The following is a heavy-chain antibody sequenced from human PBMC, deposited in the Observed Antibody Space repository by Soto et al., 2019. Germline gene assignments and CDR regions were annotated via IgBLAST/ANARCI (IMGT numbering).Heavy chain of an antibody. V-gene: IGHV3-23*01. J-gene: IGHJ4*02. D-gene: IGHD4-17*01. CDR2: ITGSGGST. CDR3: AKERPEYGDYEC. CDR1: GFTLSSCA. Sequence: PGGSLRLSCVASGFTLSSCAMNWVRQAPGKGLEWVSVITGSGGSTYYADSVKGRFTISRDNSKNTIYLQMNSLTAEDTAVYYCAKERPEYGDYECWGQGTLVTVSS.